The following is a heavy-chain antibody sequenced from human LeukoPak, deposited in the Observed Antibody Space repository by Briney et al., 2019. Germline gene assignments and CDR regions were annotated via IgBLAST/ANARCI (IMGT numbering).Heavy chain of an antibody. CDR1: GNSFTTYW. CDR3: ARQGGSYYSSFDY. CDR2: IYPGDSDT. J-gene: IGHJ4*02. D-gene: IGHD1-26*01. Sequence: GESLKISCKGSGNSFTTYWIGWVRQMPGKGLEWMGIIYPGDSDTRYSPSFQGQVTISADKSITTAYLQWSSLKASDTAMYYCARQGGSYYSSFDYWGQGTLVTVSS. V-gene: IGHV5-51*01.